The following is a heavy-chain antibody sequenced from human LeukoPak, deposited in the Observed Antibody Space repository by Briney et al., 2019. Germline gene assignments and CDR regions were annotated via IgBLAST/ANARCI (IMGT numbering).Heavy chain of an antibody. V-gene: IGHV3-7*01. CDR3: GSVFDY. Sequence: GGSLRLSCAASGFTFSNYWMTWVRQAPGKGLEWVANIKKDGSEKNYVDSVKGRFTISRDNAKNSLYLQMNSLRAEDTVVYYCGSVFDYWGQGALVTVSS. J-gene: IGHJ4*02. CDR1: GFTFSNYW. CDR2: IKKDGSEK.